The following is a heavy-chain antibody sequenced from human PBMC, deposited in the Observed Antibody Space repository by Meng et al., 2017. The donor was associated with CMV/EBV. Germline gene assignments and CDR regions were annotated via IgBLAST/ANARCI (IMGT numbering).Heavy chain of an antibody. V-gene: IGHV3-53*01. CDR1: GFTVSSNY. CDR3: ARGQEGRYYYYGMDV. CDR2: IYSGGST. J-gene: IGHJ6*02. Sequence: GESLKISCAASGFTVSSNYTSWVRQAPGKGLEWVSVIYSGGSTYYADSVKGRFTISRDNSKNTLYLQMNSLRAEDTAVYYCARGQEGRYYYYGMDVWGQGTTVTVSS.